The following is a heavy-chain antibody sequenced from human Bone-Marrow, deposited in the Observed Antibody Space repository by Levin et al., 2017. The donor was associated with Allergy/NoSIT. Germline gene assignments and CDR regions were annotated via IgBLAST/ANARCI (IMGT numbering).Heavy chain of an antibody. D-gene: IGHD3-3*01. J-gene: IGHJ4*02. CDR2: ISGSASGT. Sequence: GGSLRLSCAASGFTFSSYAMSWVRQAPGKGLEWVSSISGSASGTYYADSVKGRFTISRDNSKNTLYLHMSSLRADDTAVYYCAKSTEFFWSGYDNWGQGTLVTVSS. CDR1: GFTFSSYA. V-gene: IGHV3-23*01. CDR3: AKSTEFFWSGYDN.